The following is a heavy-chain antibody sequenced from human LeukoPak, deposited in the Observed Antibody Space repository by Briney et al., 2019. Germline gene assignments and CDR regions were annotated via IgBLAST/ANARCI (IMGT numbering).Heavy chain of an antibody. J-gene: IGHJ4*02. V-gene: IGHV3-11*01. Sequence: PGGSLRLSCAASGFTFSSYAMSWIRQAPGNGLEWVSYISSSGSTIYYADSVKGRFTISRDNAKNSLYLQMNSLRAEDTAVYYCARGSIAVAGRDYWGQGTLVTVSS. CDR2: ISSSGSTI. D-gene: IGHD6-19*01. CDR1: GFTFSSYA. CDR3: ARGSIAVAGRDY.